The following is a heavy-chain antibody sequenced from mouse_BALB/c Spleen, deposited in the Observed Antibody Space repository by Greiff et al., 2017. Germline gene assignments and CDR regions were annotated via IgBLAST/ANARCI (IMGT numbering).Heavy chain of an antibody. D-gene: IGHD1-2*01. J-gene: IGHJ3*01. CDR1: GYSFTGYF. CDR2: LNPYNGDT. Sequence: VQLQQSGPELVKPGASVKISCKASGYSFTGYFMNWVMQSHGKSLEWIGRLNPYNGDTFYNQKFKGKATLTVDKSSSTAHMELRSLASEDSAVYYCARSSGLTATRFAYWGQGTLVTVSA. V-gene: IGHV1-20*02. CDR3: ARSSGLTATRFAY.